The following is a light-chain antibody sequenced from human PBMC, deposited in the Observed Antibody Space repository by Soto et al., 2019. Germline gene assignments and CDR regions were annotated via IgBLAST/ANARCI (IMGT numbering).Light chain of an antibody. J-gene: IGKJ3*01. CDR2: GAS. CDR1: QSVSSSY. Sequence: EIVLTQSPGTLSFSPGERATLSCRASQSVSSSYLAWYQQKPGQAHRLLIYGASSRATGIPDRFSGSGSGTDFTLTISRLEPEDFAVYYCQQYGSSPFTFGPGTKVAIK. CDR3: QQYGSSPFT. V-gene: IGKV3-20*01.